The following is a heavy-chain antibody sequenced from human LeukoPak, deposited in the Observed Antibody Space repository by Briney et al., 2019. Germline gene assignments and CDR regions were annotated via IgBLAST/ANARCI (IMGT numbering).Heavy chain of an antibody. CDR3: ASLSSGWYGDFDY. J-gene: IGHJ4*02. V-gene: IGHV4-34*01. CDR1: GGSFSGYC. CDR2: INHSGST. Sequence: SETLSLTCAVYGGSFSGYCWSWVRQPPGKGLEWIGEINHSGSTNYNPSLKSRVTISVDTSKNQFSLKLSSVTAADTAVYYCASLSSGWYGDFDYWGQGTLVTVSS. D-gene: IGHD6-19*01.